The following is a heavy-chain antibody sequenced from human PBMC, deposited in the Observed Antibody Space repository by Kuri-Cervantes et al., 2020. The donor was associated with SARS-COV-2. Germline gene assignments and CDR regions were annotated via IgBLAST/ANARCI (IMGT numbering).Heavy chain of an antibody. Sequence: GGSLRLSCAASGFTFRSYSMNWVRQTPGKGLEWVSSIDSSSDYIYYADSVKGRFTISRDNANNSLSLQMNSLGAEDTAVYYCARAKLGGYDAFDLWAKVQWSPSPQ. D-gene: IGHD3-22*01. J-gene: IGHJ3*01. V-gene: IGHV3-21*01. CDR1: GFTFRSYS. CDR2: IDSSSDYI. CDR3: ARAKLGGYDAFDL.